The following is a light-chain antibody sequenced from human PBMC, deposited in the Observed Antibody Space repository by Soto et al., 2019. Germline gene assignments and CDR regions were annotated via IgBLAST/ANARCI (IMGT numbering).Light chain of an antibody. CDR3: QQSYRNPRT. J-gene: IGKJ1*01. Sequence: DIVMTQSPLSLPVTPGEPASISCRSSQSLLHGNGYNYLDWYQQKPGRAPKLLIYSASKLESGVPSRFGGSGSGTNFTLTISRLQPEDFATYYCQQSYRNPRTFGLGTKVDIK. CDR1: QSLLHGNGYNY. V-gene: IGKV2-28*01. CDR2: SAS.